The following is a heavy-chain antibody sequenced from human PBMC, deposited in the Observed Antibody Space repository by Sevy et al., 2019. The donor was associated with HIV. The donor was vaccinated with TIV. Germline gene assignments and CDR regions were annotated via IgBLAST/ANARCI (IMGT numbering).Heavy chain of an antibody. D-gene: IGHD1-26*01. J-gene: IGHJ4*02. CDR1: GGSITSLY. CDR3: AGENAWGRGYS. V-gene: IGHV4-59*08. CDR2: IYYNGNI. Sequence: SETLSLTCTVSGGSITSLYWNWIRQPPGKGLEWIANIYYNGNINYNPSLRSLVTLSLDTSKNQFSWRLCSVTAADTAMYYCAGENAWGRGYSWGQGTLVTVSS.